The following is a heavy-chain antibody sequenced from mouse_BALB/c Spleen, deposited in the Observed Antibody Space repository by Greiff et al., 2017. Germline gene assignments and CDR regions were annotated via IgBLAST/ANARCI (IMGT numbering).Heavy chain of an antibody. Sequence: VKLMESGPGLVAPSQSLSITCTVSGFSLTDYGVSWIRQPPGKGLEWLGVIWGGGSTYYNSALKSRLSISKDNSKSQVFLKMNSLQTDDTAMYYCAKKGGNYLYAMDYWGQGTSVTVSS. D-gene: IGHD2-1*01. CDR1: GFSLTDYG. CDR2: IWGGGST. V-gene: IGHV2-6-5*01. CDR3: AKKGGNYLYAMDY. J-gene: IGHJ4*01.